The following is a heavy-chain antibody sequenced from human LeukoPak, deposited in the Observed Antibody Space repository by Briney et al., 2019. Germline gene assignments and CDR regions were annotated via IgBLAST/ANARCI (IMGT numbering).Heavy chain of an antibody. CDR3: ARANGCTNGVCHPHKHYYYYYYMDV. D-gene: IGHD2-8*01. J-gene: IGHJ6*03. CDR1: GYSINSGYY. Sequence: SETLSLTCTVSGYSINSGYYWGWIRQPPGKGLGWIGIIFRSGNTYYKPSLKSRVAISVDTSKNQFSLKLSSVTVADTAVYYCARANGCTNGVCHPHKHYYYYYYMDVWGKGTTVTVSS. CDR2: IFRSGNT. V-gene: IGHV4-38-2*02.